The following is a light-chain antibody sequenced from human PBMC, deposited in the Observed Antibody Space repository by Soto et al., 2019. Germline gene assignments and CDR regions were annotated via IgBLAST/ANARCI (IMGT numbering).Light chain of an antibody. CDR3: CSYAGSYTLGV. CDR1: SSDVGGYNY. V-gene: IGLV2-11*01. Sequence: QSALTQPRSVSGSPGQSVTISCTGTSSDVGGYNYVSWYQHHPGKAPKLMIYDVNKRPSGVPDRFSGSKSGNTASLTISGRQAEDEADYYCCSYAGSYTLGVFGGGTKVTVL. CDR2: DVN. J-gene: IGLJ3*02.